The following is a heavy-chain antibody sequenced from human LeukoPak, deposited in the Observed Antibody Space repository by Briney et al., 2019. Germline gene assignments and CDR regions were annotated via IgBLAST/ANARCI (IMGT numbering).Heavy chain of an antibody. CDR1: GYTLTNYA. V-gene: IGHV7-4-1*02. J-gene: IGHJ4*02. CDR2: INTNTGNP. Sequence: GPVKVSCKASGYTLTNYALNWVRQAPGQGLEWMGWINTNTGNPTYAQGFAGRFVFSLDTSVNTAYLQISSLKAEDTAIYYCARVQGYCSTTSCYPHYWGQGTLVTVSS. CDR3: ARVQGYCSTTSCYPHY. D-gene: IGHD2-2*01.